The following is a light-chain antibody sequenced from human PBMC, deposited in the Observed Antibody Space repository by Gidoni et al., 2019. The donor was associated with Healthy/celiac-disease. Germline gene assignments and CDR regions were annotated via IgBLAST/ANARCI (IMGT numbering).Light chain of an antibody. Sequence: EIVLTQSPATLSLSPGERATLSCRASQSVSSYLAWYQRKPGQAPRLLIYDASNRATGIPARFSGSGSGTDFTLTISSLEPEDFAVYYCQQRSNWPWTFGQXTKVEIK. V-gene: IGKV3-11*01. CDR3: QQRSNWPWT. J-gene: IGKJ1*01. CDR1: QSVSSY. CDR2: DAS.